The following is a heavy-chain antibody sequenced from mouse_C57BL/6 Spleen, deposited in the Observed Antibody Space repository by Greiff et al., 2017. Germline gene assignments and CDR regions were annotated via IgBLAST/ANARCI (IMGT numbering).Heavy chain of an antibody. V-gene: IGHV1-7*01. J-gene: IGHJ1*03. CDR3: ARNSSDEGGYFDD. Sequence: QVQLQQSGAELAKPGASVKLSCKASGYTFTSYRMHWVKQRPGQGLEWIGYINPSSGYTKYNQKFKDTATLTADKSYSTAYMQLSSLTYEDSAVDYCARNSSDEGGYFDDWGTGTTVTVSA. CDR2: INPSSGYT. CDR1: GYTFTSYR. D-gene: IGHD1-1*01.